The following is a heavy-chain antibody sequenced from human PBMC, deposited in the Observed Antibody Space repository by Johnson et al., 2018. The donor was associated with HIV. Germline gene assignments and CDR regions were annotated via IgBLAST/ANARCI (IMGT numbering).Heavy chain of an antibody. V-gene: IGHV3-11*04. J-gene: IGHJ3*02. Sequence: QVQLVESGGGLVKAGGSLRLSCAASGFIFSDYYMSWIRPAPGKGLEWVSYISSSGTIIYYVDSVTGRFTISRVNAKNSLYMRMNSLTAADTAVYYCARRALQYSVLTDYPVAANAFDIWGQGTMVTVAS. D-gene: IGHD3-9*01. CDR2: ISSSGTII. CDR3: ARRALQYSVLTDYPVAANAFDI. CDR1: GFIFSDYY.